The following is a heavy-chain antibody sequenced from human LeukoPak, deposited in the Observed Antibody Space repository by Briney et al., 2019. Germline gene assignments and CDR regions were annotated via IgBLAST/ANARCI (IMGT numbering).Heavy chain of an antibody. J-gene: IGHJ6*02. CDR2: ISTAGDT. Sequence: AESLRLTCAASGFTFSSYEMNWVRQAPGKGLEWVSAISTAGDTYYPGSVKGRFTISRENAKNSLYLQMNSLRAGDTAVYYCARDGGYYYGMDVWGQGTTVTVSS. CDR1: GFTFSSYE. V-gene: IGHV3-13*01. CDR3: ARDGGYYYGMDV.